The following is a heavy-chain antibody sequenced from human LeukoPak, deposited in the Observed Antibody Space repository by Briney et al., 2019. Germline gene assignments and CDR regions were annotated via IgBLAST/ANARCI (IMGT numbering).Heavy chain of an antibody. CDR3: ARVRAYYYDSSGSPLYYFDY. V-gene: IGHV1-69*04. J-gene: IGHJ4*02. CDR1: GGTFSSYA. Sequence: SVKVSCKASGGTFSSYAISWVRQAPGQGLEWMGRIIPILGIANYAQKFQGRVTITADKSTSTAYMELSSLRSEDTAVYYCARVRAYYYDSSGSPLYYFDYWGQGTLVTVSS. CDR2: IIPILGIA. D-gene: IGHD3-22*01.